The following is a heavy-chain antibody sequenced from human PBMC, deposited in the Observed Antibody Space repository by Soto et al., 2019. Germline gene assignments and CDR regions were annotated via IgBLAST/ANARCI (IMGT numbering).Heavy chain of an antibody. J-gene: IGHJ4*02. Sequence: SETLSLTCAVSGGSFTSNNWWTWVRQPPGQGLEWIGEIYRTGSTNYNPSLKSRVTISLDKSENQFSLKVPSLTAADTAVYYCASRDPGTSVDYWGQGTLVTVSS. CDR2: IYRTGST. CDR1: GGSFTSNNW. CDR3: ASRDPGTSVDY. D-gene: IGHD1-7*01. V-gene: IGHV4-4*02.